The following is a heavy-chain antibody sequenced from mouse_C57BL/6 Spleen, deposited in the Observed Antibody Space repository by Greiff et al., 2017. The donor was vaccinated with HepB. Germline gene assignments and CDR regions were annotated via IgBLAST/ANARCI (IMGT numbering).Heavy chain of an antibody. CDR1: GYTFTSYW. CDR3: AREGVPYYSNYGWFAY. D-gene: IGHD2-5*01. CDR2: IDPSDSET. J-gene: IGHJ3*01. Sequence: QVQLQQPGAELVRPGSSVKLSCKASGYTFTSYWMHWVKQRPIQGLEWIGNIDPSDSETHYNQKFKDKATLTVDKSSSTAYMQLSSLTSEDSAVYYCAREGVPYYSNYGWFAYWGQGTLVTVSA. V-gene: IGHV1-52*01.